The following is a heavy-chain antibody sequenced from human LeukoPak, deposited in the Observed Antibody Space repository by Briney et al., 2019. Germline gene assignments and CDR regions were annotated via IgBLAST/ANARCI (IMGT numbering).Heavy chain of an antibody. CDR3: ARPGYSYGYWFDY. V-gene: IGHV1-18*04. D-gene: IGHD5-18*01. Sequence: ASVKVSCKASGYTFTGYYMHWVRQAPGQGLEWMGWISAYNGNTNYAQKLQGRVTMTTDTSTSTAYMELRSLRSDDTAVYYCARPGYSYGYWFDYWGQGTLVTVSS. CDR1: GYTFTGYY. CDR2: ISAYNGNT. J-gene: IGHJ4*02.